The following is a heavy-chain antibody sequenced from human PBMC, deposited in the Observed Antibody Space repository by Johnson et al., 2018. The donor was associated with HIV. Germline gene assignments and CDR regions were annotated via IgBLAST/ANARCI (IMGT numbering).Heavy chain of an antibody. CDR3: AKDAGWSIVGATDGRDAFDI. CDR1: GFTFSSYA. V-gene: IGHV3-30*04. CDR2: ISYDGSNK. J-gene: IGHJ3*02. D-gene: IGHD1-26*01. Sequence: QLQLVESGGGVVQPGRSLRLSCAASGFTFSSYAMHWVRQAPGKGLEWVAVISYDGSNKYYADSVKGRFTISRDNSKNTVYLQMNNLRAEDTAVYYCAKDAGWSIVGATDGRDAFDIWGQGAMVTVSS.